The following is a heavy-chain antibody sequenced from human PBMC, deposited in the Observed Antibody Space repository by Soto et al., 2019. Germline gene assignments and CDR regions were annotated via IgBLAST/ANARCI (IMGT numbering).Heavy chain of an antibody. CDR3: ARRYCIGGSCYNESPFDY. V-gene: IGHV4-30-4*01. Sequence: SETLSLTCPVSGGSVSSGGYFRSWNRQPPGKGLEWIGHIYNSVSIYGNPSLKSRLTISVDTSKNQFSLKLRSVTAADTAVYYCARRYCIGGSCYNESPFDYWGQGALVTVSS. CDR2: IYNSVSI. D-gene: IGHD2-15*01. CDR1: GGSVSSGGYF. J-gene: IGHJ4*02.